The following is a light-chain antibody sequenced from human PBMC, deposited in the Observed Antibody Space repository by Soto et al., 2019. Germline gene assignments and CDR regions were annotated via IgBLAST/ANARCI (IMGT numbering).Light chain of an antibody. V-gene: IGKV3-15*01. CDR2: AAT. CDR1: ESINNN. CDR3: QQHHKWPLT. Sequence: EIVMTQSPATLSVSPGEGATLSCTASESINNNLAWYQQKPGKAPRLLIYAATTRATGFPARFSGSRSGTEFTLTISSLQSEDFAVYYCQQHHKWPLTFGGGTKVDIK. J-gene: IGKJ4*01.